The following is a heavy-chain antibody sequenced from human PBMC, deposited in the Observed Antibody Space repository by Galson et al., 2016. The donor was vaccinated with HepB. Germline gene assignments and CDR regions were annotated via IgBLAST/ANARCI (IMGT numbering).Heavy chain of an antibody. CDR1: GYSLTSYW. V-gene: IGHV5-10-1*01. CDR3: ARRPPRNYYDSSAFYWE. Sequence: QSGAEVKKAGESLRISCKGSGYSLTSYWISWVRQMPGKGLEWMGGIDPSDSYTNYSPSFQGHVTISVDRSISTAYLQWSGLKASDTAMYYCARRPPRNYYDSSAFYWEWGQGTLVTVSS. CDR2: IDPSDSYT. D-gene: IGHD3-22*01. J-gene: IGHJ4*02.